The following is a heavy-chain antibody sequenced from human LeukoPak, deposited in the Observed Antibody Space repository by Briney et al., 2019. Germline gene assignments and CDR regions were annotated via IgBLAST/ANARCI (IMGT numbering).Heavy chain of an antibody. J-gene: IGHJ5*02. CDR3: ARGGGVIVVVPAANLMAYDP. D-gene: IGHD2-2*01. CDR2: IYYSGST. CDR1: GGSISSGSYY. Sequence: SETLSLTCTVSGGSISSGSYYWGWIRQPPGKGLEWIGSIYYSGSTYYNPSLKSRVTISVDTSKNQFSLKLSSVTAADTAVYYCARGGGVIVVVPAANLMAYDPWGQGTLVTVSS. V-gene: IGHV4-39*07.